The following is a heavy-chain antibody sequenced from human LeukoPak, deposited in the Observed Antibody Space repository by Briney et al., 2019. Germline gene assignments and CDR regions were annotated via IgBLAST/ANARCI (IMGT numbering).Heavy chain of an antibody. Sequence: GGSLRLSCAASGFTFSSYSMNWVRQAPGKGLEWVSSISSSSSYIYYADSVKGRFTISRDNAKNSLYLQMNSLRAEGTAVYHCARGKKGVYYGSGSQTIFDYWGQGTLVTVSS. CDR2: ISSSSSYI. CDR3: ARGKKGVYYGSGSQTIFDY. D-gene: IGHD3-10*01. V-gene: IGHV3-21*01. J-gene: IGHJ4*02. CDR1: GFTFSSYS.